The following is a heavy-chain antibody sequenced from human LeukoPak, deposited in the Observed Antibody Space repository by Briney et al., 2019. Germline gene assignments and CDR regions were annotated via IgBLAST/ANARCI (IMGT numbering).Heavy chain of an antibody. CDR2: ISSSGGNT. Sequence: GGSLRLSCAACGFTVSYHYMSWMRQAPGRGLEGVSYISSSGGNTDYADSVKGRFTISRDNAKNSLYLQMNSLRAEDTAVYFCAREGVRGSQALDAFDIWGQGTMVTVSS. V-gene: IGHV3-11*05. CDR3: AREGVRGSQALDAFDI. D-gene: IGHD3-10*01. J-gene: IGHJ3*02. CDR1: GFTVSYHY.